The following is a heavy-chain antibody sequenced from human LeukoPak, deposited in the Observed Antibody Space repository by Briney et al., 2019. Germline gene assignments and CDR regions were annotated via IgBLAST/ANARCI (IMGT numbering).Heavy chain of an antibody. J-gene: IGHJ4*02. V-gene: IGHV4-59*01. Sequence: SETLSLTCTVSGGSISSYYWSWIRQPPGKGLEWIGYIYYSGGTNYNPSLKSRVTISVDTSKNQFSLKLSSVTAADTAVYYCARDPDDYSNYGALDYWGQGTLVTVSS. CDR1: GGSISSYY. D-gene: IGHD4-11*01. CDR3: ARDPDDYSNYGALDY. CDR2: IYYSGGT.